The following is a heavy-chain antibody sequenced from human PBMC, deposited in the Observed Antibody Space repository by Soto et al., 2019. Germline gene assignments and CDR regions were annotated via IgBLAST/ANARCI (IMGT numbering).Heavy chain of an antibody. Sequence: PGGSLRLSCSASGFTFISYAMHWCRHSPGKGLEYVSGVRGNGDPPFYADSVKGRFTISRDNSKNTLYLQMSSLSADDTAVYYCVKSRGGNNFDFFDWGQGALVTVSS. J-gene: IGHJ4*02. D-gene: IGHD5-12*01. CDR1: GFTFISYA. V-gene: IGHV3-64D*06. CDR3: VKSRGGNNFDFFD. CDR2: VRGNGDPP.